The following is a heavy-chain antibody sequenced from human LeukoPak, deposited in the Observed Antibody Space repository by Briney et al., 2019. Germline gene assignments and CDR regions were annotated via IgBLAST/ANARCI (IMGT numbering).Heavy chain of an antibody. CDR3: ARVAGYYGSGWKQKAYYYYMDV. CDR1: GYTFTGYY. Sequence: ASVKVSCKASGYTFTGYYMHWVRQAPGQGLEWMGWINAYNGNTNYAQKLQGRVTMTTDTSTSTVYMELRSLRSDDTAVYYCARVAGYYGSGWKQKAYYYYMDVWGKGTTVTVSS. D-gene: IGHD3-10*01. CDR2: INAYNGNT. V-gene: IGHV1-18*04. J-gene: IGHJ6*03.